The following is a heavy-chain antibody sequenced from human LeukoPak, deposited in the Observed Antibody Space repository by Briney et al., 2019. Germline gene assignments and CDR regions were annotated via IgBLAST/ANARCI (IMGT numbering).Heavy chain of an antibody. Sequence: PSETLSLTCSVSGGFITSRSYYWSWIRQPPGEGLEWIENIDYSGSTYYNPSLQSRVTISVDTSKTHFSLKLTSVTAADTAVYYCASHHDSRGYGLAYWGQGTLVTVSS. CDR1: GGFITSRSYY. D-gene: IGHD3-22*01. CDR3: ASHHDSRGYGLAY. J-gene: IGHJ4*02. V-gene: IGHV4-39*01. CDR2: IDYSGST.